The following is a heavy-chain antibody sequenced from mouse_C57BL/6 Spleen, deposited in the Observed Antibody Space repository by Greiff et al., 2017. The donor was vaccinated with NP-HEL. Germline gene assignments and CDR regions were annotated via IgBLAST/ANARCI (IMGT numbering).Heavy chain of an antibody. J-gene: IGHJ4*01. CDR2: INPSSGYT. Sequence: QVQLQQSGAELARPGASVKMSCKASGYTFTSYTMHWVKQRPGQGLEWIGYINPSSGYTKYNQKFKDKATLTADKSSSTAYMQLSSLTSEDSAVYYCARNYYGSSDAMDYWGQGTSVTVSS. CDR1: GYTFTSYT. CDR3: ARNYYGSSDAMDY. V-gene: IGHV1-4*01. D-gene: IGHD1-1*01.